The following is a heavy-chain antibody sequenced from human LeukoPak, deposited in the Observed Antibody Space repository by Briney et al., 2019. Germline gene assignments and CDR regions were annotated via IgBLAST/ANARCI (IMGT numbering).Heavy chain of an antibody. V-gene: IGHV4-39*01. D-gene: IGHD6-19*01. CDR3: ARHRRAIAVTNHFGY. Sequence: SETLSLTCTVSGGSISSSSYYWGWIRQPPGKGLEWIGSIYYSGSTYYNPSLKSRVTISVDTSKNQFSLKLSSVTAADTAVYYCARHRRAIAVTNHFGYWGQGTLVTVSS. J-gene: IGHJ4*02. CDR2: IYYSGST. CDR1: GGSISSSSYY.